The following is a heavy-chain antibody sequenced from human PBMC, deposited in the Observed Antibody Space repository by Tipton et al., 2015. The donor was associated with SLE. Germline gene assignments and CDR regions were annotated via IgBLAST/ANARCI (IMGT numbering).Heavy chain of an antibody. D-gene: IGHD5-18*01. CDR3: AGEHTADAFDI. Sequence: TLSLTCTVSGGSVSSGSYYWSWIRQPPGKGLEWIGYIYYSGSTNYNPSLKSRVTISVDTSKNQFSLKVSSVTAADTAVYYCAGEHTADAFDIWGQGTMVTVSS. J-gene: IGHJ3*02. CDR1: GGSVSSGSYY. V-gene: IGHV4-61*01. CDR2: IYYSGST.